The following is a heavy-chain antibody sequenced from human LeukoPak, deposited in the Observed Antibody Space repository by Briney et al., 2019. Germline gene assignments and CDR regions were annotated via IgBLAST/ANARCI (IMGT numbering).Heavy chain of an antibody. V-gene: IGHV3-23*01. CDR2: ISGRTGGT. Sequence: GGSLRLSCAAFGFTFNTNAMSWVRQAPGKGLEWVSAISGRTGGTYYADSVKGRFTISRDNSKSTLYLQMDSLRAEDTAVYYCAKCGNSGCHLIDYWGQGTLVTVSS. D-gene: IGHD5-12*01. CDR3: AKCGNSGCHLIDY. CDR1: GFTFNTNA. J-gene: IGHJ4*02.